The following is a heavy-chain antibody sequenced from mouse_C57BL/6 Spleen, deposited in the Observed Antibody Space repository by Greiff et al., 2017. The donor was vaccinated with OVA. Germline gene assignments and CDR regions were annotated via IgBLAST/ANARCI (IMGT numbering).Heavy chain of an antibody. CDR2: IDPSDSYT. Sequence: QVQLQQPGAELVMPGASVKLSCKASGYTFTSYWMHWVKQRPGQGLEWIGEIDPSDSYTNYNQKFKGKSTLTVDKSSSTAYMQLSSLTSEDSAVYSCSRGGYEGYYEDYWGQGTTLTVSS. J-gene: IGHJ2*01. D-gene: IGHD2-3*01. CDR3: SRGGYEGYYEDY. V-gene: IGHV1-69*01. CDR1: GYTFTSYW.